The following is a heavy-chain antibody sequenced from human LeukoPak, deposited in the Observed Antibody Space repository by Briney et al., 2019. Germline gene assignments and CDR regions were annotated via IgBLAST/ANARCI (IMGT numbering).Heavy chain of an antibody. Sequence: SVKVSCKASGGTFSSYAISWVRQAPGQGLEWMGEIIPILGIANYAQKFQGRVTITADKSTSTAYMELSSLRAEDTAVYYCARDASSSMVRGVTVVFEHWGQGTLVTVSS. V-gene: IGHV1-69*10. CDR2: IIPILGIA. D-gene: IGHD3-10*01. CDR1: GGTFSSYA. J-gene: IGHJ4*02. CDR3: ARDASSSMVRGVTVVFEH.